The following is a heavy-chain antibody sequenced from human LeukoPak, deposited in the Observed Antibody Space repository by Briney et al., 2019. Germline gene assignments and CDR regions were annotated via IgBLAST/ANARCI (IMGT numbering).Heavy chain of an antibody. J-gene: IGHJ4*02. D-gene: IGHD4-17*01. Sequence: GASVKVSCTVSRYTFTAYYMPWVRQAPGKGLEWMGVVDREDGVTIYAEKSQGRVTITADTSTDTAYMELSSLRSEDTAVYYCATGLGDFWNFDYWGQGTLVTVSS. V-gene: IGHV1-69-2*01. CDR3: ATGLGDFWNFDY. CDR2: VDREDGVT. CDR1: RYTFTAYY.